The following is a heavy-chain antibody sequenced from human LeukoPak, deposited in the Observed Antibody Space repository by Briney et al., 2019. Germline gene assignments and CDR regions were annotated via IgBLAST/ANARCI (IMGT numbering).Heavy chain of an antibody. CDR1: GFTFSSYA. CDR3: AKAHRGMYYFDY. V-gene: IGHV3-30-3*01. Sequence: GGSLRLSCAASGFTFSSYAMHWVRQAPGKGLEWVAVISYDGSNKYYADSVKGRFTISRDNSKNTLYLQMNSLRAEDTAVYYCAKAHRGMYYFDYWGQGTLVSVSS. J-gene: IGHJ4*02. CDR2: ISYDGSNK.